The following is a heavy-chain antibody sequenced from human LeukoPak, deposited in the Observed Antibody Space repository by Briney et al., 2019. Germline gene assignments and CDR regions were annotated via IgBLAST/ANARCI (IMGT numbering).Heavy chain of an antibody. CDR1: GFTFSSYG. Sequence: GGSLRLSCAASGFTFSSYGMQWVRQAPGKGLEWVAFIRYDGSNKYYADSVKGRFTISRDNSKNTLYLQMNSLRAEDTAVYYCVKGHAYYYDSSGYPDAFDIWGQGTMVTVSS. V-gene: IGHV3-30*02. D-gene: IGHD3-22*01. CDR2: IRYDGSNK. J-gene: IGHJ3*02. CDR3: VKGHAYYYDSSGYPDAFDI.